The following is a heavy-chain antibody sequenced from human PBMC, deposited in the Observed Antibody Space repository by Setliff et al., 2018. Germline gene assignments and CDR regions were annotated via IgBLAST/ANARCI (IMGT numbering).Heavy chain of an antibody. Sequence: SVKVSCKASGGTFNTYAINWVRQAPGQGLAWMGGIVPVFGTRNYAQKFQGRVTFSADDSANTAYMELTSLTSEDTAVYYCARDPRRAGGYWGQGTLVTVS. CDR3: ARDPRRAGGY. D-gene: IGHD3-10*01. J-gene: IGHJ4*02. CDR1: GGTFNTYA. V-gene: IGHV1-69*13. CDR2: IVPVFGTR.